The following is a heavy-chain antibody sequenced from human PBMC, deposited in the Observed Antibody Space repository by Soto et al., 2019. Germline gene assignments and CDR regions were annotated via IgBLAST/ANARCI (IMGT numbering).Heavy chain of an antibody. J-gene: IGHJ5*02. D-gene: IGHD2-15*01. Sequence: WGSLRLSCVGSGFPFKNFAINWVRQAPGKGLEWVSVIRGTGLNTYYAASVKGRFTISRDNSKNTVYLQMDSLRVEDTAVYYCGKRASPVNIDNCYDHWGGGTQVTV. CDR3: GKRASPVNIDNCYDH. V-gene: IGHV3-23*01. CDR1: GFPFKNFA. CDR2: IRGTGLNT.